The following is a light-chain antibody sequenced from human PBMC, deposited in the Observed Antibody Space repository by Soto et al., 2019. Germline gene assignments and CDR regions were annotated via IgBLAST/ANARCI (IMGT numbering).Light chain of an antibody. CDR2: DAS. CDR1: QSVSSY. Sequence: EIVLTQSPATRSLSPGERVTLSCRASQSVSSYLAWYQQKPGQAPRLLIYDASTRATGLPARFSGSGSGTEFTLTISGLQSEDSGVYFCHEYNTWPWTFGQGTKVDIK. CDR3: HEYNTWPWT. J-gene: IGKJ1*01. V-gene: IGKV3-15*01.